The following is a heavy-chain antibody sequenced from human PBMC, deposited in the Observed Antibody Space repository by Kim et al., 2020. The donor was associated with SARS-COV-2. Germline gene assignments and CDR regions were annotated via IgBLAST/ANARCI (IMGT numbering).Heavy chain of an antibody. V-gene: IGHV3-7*05. CDR2: IKPDGSEK. Sequence: GGSLRLSCAASGFTFSSSWMNWVRQIPGKGLEWVANIKPDGSEKKYVDSVKGRFTISRDNTKNSVYLQMDSLTVDDTALYYCAAWFGDFSVWVQGARVTVSS. CDR3: AAWFGDFSV. D-gene: IGHD3-10*01. J-gene: IGHJ3*01. CDR1: GFTFSSSW.